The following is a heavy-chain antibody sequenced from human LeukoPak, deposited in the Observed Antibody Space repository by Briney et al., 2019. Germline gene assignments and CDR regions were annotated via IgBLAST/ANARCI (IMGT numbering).Heavy chain of an antibody. J-gene: IGHJ4*02. CDR3: ARVADVDRFWMFDY. CDR1: GGTFSSYA. D-gene: IGHD3-3*01. CDR2: IIPIFGTA. Sequence: SVKVSCKASGGTFSSYAISWVRQAPGQGLEWMGGIIPIFGTANYAQKFQGRVTITADKSTSTAYMELSSLRSEDTAVYYCARVADVDRFWMFDYWGQGTLVTVSS. V-gene: IGHV1-69*06.